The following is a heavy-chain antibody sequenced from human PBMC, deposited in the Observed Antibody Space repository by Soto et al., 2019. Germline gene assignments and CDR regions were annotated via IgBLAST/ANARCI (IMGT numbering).Heavy chain of an antibody. J-gene: IGHJ4*02. CDR1: GYTFAVYC. CDR2: IYPSDSDT. Sequence: PGESLKISCKGSGYTFAVYCIAWVLRMPGKGLELMGIIYPSDSDTRYRPSFQGQVTISADKSISSAYLQWSSLRASDTAMYYCARGGVSTRTFDYWGQGTPVTVSS. CDR3: ARGGVSTRTFDY. D-gene: IGHD3-3*01. V-gene: IGHV5-51*01.